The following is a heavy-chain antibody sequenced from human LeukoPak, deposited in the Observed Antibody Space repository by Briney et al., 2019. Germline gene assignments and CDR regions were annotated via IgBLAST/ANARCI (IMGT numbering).Heavy chain of an antibody. CDR3: ARDLSHTAPPDFYFDY. D-gene: IGHD5-18*01. CDR1: VFAVKNNY. J-gene: IGHJ4*02. V-gene: IGHV3-66*02. Sequence: GGSLRLSCAASVFAVKNNYLSWVRQAPGKGLQWVSLIYAAGSTYYADSVRGRFTISRDNSKNTLYLQMNSLRAEDTAVYYCARDLSHTAPPDFYFDYWGQGTLVTVSS. CDR2: IYAAGST.